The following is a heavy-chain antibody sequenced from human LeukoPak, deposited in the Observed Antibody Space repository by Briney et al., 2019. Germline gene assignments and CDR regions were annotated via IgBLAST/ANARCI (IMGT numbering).Heavy chain of an antibody. Sequence: GGSLRLSCAASGFNFHDYAMHWVRQSPGKGLECVAGISWNSGNLYYADSVKGRFSVSRDNAKNSLYLQMDRLRARDTDVYYCAKRISISWSTIHGALDIWGQGRMVSVSS. CDR2: ISWNSGNL. D-gene: IGHD6-13*01. CDR3: AKRISISWSTIHGALDI. CDR1: GFNFHDYA. J-gene: IGHJ3*02. V-gene: IGHV3-9*01.